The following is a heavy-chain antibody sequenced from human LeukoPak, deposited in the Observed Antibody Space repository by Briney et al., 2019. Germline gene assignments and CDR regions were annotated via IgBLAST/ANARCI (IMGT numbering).Heavy chain of an antibody. CDR2: IYYSGST. V-gene: IGHV4-39*01. D-gene: IGHD6-6*01. J-gene: IGHJ5*02. Sequence: SETLSLTCIVSGGSIGSSSYYWGWIRQSPGKGLEWIGSIYYSGSTYYNPSLKSRVTISVDTSKNQFSPKLSSVTAADTAVYYCARHVGPLYSSSSNWFDPWGQGTLVTVSS. CDR1: GGSIGSSSYY. CDR3: ARHVGPLYSSSSNWFDP.